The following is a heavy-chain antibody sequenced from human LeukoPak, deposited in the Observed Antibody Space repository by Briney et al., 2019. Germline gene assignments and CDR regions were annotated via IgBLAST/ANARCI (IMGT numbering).Heavy chain of an antibody. CDR1: GGTFSSYA. CDR3: ARDHYGTPDY. CDR2: IIPILGIA. D-gene: IGHD3-10*01. J-gene: IGHJ4*02. V-gene: IGHV1-69*04. Sequence: ASVKVSCKASGGTFSSYAITWVRQAPGQGLEWMGRIIPILGIANYAQKFQGRVTITADKSTSTAYMELSSLRPEDTAVYYCARDHYGTPDYWGQGTLVTVSS.